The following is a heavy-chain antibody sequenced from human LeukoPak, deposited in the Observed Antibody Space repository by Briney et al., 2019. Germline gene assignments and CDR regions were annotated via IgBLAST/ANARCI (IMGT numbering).Heavy chain of an antibody. CDR3: ATDPSTVAATPPAADY. V-gene: IGHV1-24*01. J-gene: IGHJ4*02. D-gene: IGHD1-26*01. Sequence: GASVKVSCKVSGYTLTELSMHWVRQAPGKGLEWMGGFDPEDGETIYAQKFQGRVTMTEDTSTDTAYMELSSLRSEDTAVYYCATDPSTVAATPPAADYWGQGTLVTVSS. CDR2: FDPEDGET. CDR1: GYTLTELS.